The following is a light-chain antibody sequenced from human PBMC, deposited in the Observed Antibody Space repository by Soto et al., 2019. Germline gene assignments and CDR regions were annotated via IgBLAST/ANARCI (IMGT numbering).Light chain of an antibody. CDR2: KDT. Sequence: SYELTQTPSVSVSPGQTARITCSGDELSKQYVYWYQQKPGQAPVLVIYKDTERASGIPERFSASSSGTTVTLTISGVRAEDEADYYCQSSDDTGNYYLCGTGTKVTVL. CDR3: QSSDDTGNYYL. J-gene: IGLJ1*01. CDR1: ELSKQY. V-gene: IGLV3-25*02.